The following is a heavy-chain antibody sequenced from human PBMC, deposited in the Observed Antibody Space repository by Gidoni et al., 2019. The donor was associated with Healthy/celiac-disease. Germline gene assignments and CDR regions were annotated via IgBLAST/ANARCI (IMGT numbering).Heavy chain of an antibody. Sequence: QVQLVQSGAEVKKPGSSVKVSCKASGYTFTSYGISWVRQAPGQGVEWMGWISAYNGNTNYAQKLQGRVTMTTDTSTSTAYMELRSLRSDDTAVYYCARCMWGYCSSTSCYNYYGMDVWGQGTTVTVSS. J-gene: IGHJ6*02. V-gene: IGHV1-18*01. D-gene: IGHD2-2*02. CDR1: GYTFTSYG. CDR2: ISAYNGNT. CDR3: ARCMWGYCSSTSCYNYYGMDV.